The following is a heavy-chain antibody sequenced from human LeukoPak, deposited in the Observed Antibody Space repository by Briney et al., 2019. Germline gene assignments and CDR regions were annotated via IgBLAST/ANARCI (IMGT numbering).Heavy chain of an antibody. CDR2: INHSGST. D-gene: IGHD3-10*01. CDR3: ARRPRGIIIKSWFDS. Sequence: PSETLSLTCTVSGGSISSSSYYWGWIRQPPGKGLEWIGEINHSGSTNYNPSLKSRVIILLDTSKNQFSLNLSSVTAADTAVYYCARRPRGIIIKSWFDSWGQGTLVTVSA. J-gene: IGHJ5*01. V-gene: IGHV4-39*07. CDR1: GGSISSSSYY.